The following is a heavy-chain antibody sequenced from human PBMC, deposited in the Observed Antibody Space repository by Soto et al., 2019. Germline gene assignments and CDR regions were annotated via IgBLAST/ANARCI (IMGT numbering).Heavy chain of an antibody. Sequence: SETLSLTCTVSGGSISSSSYYWGWIRQPPGKGLEWIGSIYYSGSTYYNPSLKSRVTISVDTSKNQFSLKLSSVTAADTAVYYCARHLRFWFDPWGQGTLVTVSS. V-gene: IGHV4-39*01. CDR3: ARHLRFWFDP. CDR2: IYYSGST. J-gene: IGHJ5*02. CDR1: GGSISSSSYY.